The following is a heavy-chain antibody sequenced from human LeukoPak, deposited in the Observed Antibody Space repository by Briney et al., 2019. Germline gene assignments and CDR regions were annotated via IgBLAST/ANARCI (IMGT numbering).Heavy chain of an antibody. J-gene: IGHJ4*02. CDR3: ARDRVLFDY. V-gene: IGHV4-59*01. CDR1: GVSISSYY. CDR2: IYYSGST. Sequence: SETLSLTCTVSGVSISSYYWSWIRQPPGKGLEWIGYIYYSGSTNYNPSLKSRVTISVDTSKNQFSLKLSSVTAADTAVYYCARDRVLFDYWGQGTLVTVSS. D-gene: IGHD2/OR15-2a*01.